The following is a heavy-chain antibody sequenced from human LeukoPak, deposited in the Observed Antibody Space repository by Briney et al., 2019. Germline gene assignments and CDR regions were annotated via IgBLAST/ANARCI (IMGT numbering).Heavy chain of an antibody. V-gene: IGHV3-23*01. CDR2: ISGSGGST. CDR1: GFTFSSYA. J-gene: IGHJ4*02. D-gene: IGHD2-21*02. Sequence: PGGSLRLSCAASGFTFSSYAMSWVRQAQGKGLEWVSAISGSGGSTYYADSVKGRFTISRDDSKNTLYLQMNSLRAEDTAVYYCAKGQNLRHIVVVTAWGQGTLVTVSS. CDR3: AKGQNLRHIVVVTA.